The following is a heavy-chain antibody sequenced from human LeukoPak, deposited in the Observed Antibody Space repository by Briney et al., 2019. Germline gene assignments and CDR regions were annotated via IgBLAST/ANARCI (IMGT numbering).Heavy chain of an antibody. V-gene: IGHV3-48*01. J-gene: IGHJ4*02. Sequence: PGGSLRLSCVASGFTFSTYSMNWVRQAPGKGLGWGSYISSSSSTIYYADSVKGRVTISRDNAKKSLYLQMNTLRAEDTGVYYCARGGSGCFDYWGQRSLVTVPS. D-gene: IGHD6-19*01. CDR2: ISSSSSTI. CDR1: GFTFSTYS. CDR3: ARGGSGCFDY.